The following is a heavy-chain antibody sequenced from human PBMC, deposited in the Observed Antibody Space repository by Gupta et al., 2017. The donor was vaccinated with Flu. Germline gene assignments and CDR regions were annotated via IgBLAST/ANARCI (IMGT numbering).Heavy chain of an antibody. V-gene: IGHV2-5*01. CDR1: GFSLSTSGVG. J-gene: IGHJ4*02. CDR3: AHGGLRYGYLAPLLY. D-gene: IGHD4-17*01. CDR2: IYWNDDK. Sequence: QITLKESGPTLVKPTQTLTLTCTFPGFSLSTSGVGVGWIRQPPGKALEWLALIYWNDDKRYSPSLKSRLTITKDTSKNQVVLTMTNMDPVDTATYYCAHGGLRYGYLAPLLYWGQGTLVTVSS.